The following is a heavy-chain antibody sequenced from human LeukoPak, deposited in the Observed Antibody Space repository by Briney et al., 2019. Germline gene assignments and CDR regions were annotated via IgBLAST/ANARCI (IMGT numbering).Heavy chain of an antibody. CDR3: ARGWRHDY. Sequence: SETLSLTWTVSGGSISSSSYYWSWIRQPPGKGLEWIGYIYYSGSTNYNPSLKSRVTISVDTSKNQFSLKLSSVTAADTAVYYCARGWRHDYWGQGTLVTVSS. CDR2: IYYSGST. CDR1: GGSISSSSYY. V-gene: IGHV4-61*01. D-gene: IGHD2-15*01. J-gene: IGHJ4*02.